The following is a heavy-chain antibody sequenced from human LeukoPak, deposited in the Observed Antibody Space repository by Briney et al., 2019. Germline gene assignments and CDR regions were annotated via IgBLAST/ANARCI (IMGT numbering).Heavy chain of an antibody. D-gene: IGHD2-2*01. CDR2: INHSGST. J-gene: IGHJ6*02. V-gene: IGHV4-34*01. Sequence: SETLSLTCAVYGGSFSGYYWSWICQPPGKGLEWIGEINHSGSTNYNPSLKSRVTISVDTSKNQFSLKLSSVTAADTAVYYCARGRVVPAYGMDVWGQGTTVTVSS. CDR3: ARGRVVPAYGMDV. CDR1: GGSFSGYY.